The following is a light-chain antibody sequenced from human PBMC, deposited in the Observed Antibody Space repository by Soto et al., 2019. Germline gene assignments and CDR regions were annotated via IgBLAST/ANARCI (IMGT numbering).Light chain of an antibody. J-gene: IGLJ1*01. CDR3: SSYTSSSIDYV. Sequence: QSALTQPASVSGSPGQSITISCTGTSSDVGGYNYVSWYQQHPGKAPKLMIYEVSNRPSGVSNRFSGSMSGNTASLTISRLQAAVAAVYYYSSYTSSSIDYVFGTGTKLTVL. V-gene: IGLV2-14*01. CDR1: SSDVGGYNY. CDR2: EVS.